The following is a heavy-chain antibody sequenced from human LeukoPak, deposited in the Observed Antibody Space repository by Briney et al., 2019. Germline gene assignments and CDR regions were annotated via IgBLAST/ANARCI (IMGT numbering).Heavy chain of an antibody. CDR2: TNLNSGGL. J-gene: IGHJ4*02. D-gene: IGHD3-22*01. CDR3: ARDDRGFNTDY. CDR1: GYTFTGYH. Sequence: ASVKVSCKASGYTFTGYHIHWVRQAPGQGLEWMGLTNLNSGGLNYAQKFQGRVTMTRDTSISTAYMELSSLRSDDTAVYYCARDDRGFNTDYWGQGTLVTVSP. V-gene: IGHV1-2*02.